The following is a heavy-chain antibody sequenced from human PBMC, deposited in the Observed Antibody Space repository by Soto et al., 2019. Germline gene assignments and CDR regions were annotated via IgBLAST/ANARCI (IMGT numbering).Heavy chain of an antibody. Sequence: LRLSCAASGFTFSSYALHCVRQAPGRGLEWVALISFDGNNKYYANSVKGRFTISRDNSKNTLYLQMSSLRAEDTAVYYCGRCSSTSCHLGADYWGQGTLVTVSS. V-gene: IGHV3-30-3*01. CDR1: GFTFSSYA. D-gene: IGHD2-2*01. J-gene: IGHJ4*02. CDR2: ISFDGNNK. CDR3: GRCSSTSCHLGADY.